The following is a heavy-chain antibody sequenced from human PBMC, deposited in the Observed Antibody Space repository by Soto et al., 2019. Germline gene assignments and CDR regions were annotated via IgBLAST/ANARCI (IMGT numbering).Heavy chain of an antibody. D-gene: IGHD3-22*01. CDR2: IYYSGST. CDR3: ARLGGYYQAFNI. V-gene: IGHV4-39*01. CDR1: GGSISSCSNC. J-gene: IGHJ4*01. Sequence: PSETLSLTCAVSGGSISSCSNCWGWIRQPPGKGLEWIGNIYYSGSTYYNPSLQSRVTIYLDTSKNQFSLNLRSVTAADTAVYYCARLGGYYQAFNIWGPGALVTVSS.